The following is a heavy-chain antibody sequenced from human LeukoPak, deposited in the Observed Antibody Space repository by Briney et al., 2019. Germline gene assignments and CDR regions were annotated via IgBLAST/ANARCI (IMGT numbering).Heavy chain of an antibody. D-gene: IGHD5-18*01. Sequence: SETLSLTCAVSGGSISSSNWWSWVRQPPGKGLEWIGEIYHSGSTNYNPSLKSRVTISVDKSKNQFSLKLSSVTAADTAVYYCARGVDGYGFRPASLDYWGQGTLVTVSS. J-gene: IGHJ4*02. CDR2: IYHSGST. CDR3: ARGVDGYGFRPASLDY. V-gene: IGHV4-4*02. CDR1: GGSISSSNW.